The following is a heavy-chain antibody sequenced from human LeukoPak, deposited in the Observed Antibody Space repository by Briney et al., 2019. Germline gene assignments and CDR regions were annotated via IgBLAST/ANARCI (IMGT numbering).Heavy chain of an antibody. V-gene: IGHV3-73*01. CDR2: MEKELNGYAT. J-gene: IGHJ6*02. CDR1: GFTFSDSS. D-gene: IGHD3-10*01. CDR3: ARRGYYYYGLDV. Sequence: PGGSLRLSCAASGFTFSDSSIHWVRQASGKGLEWIGLMEKELNGYATAYAASVRGRFTISRDNAKNSLYLQMNSLRAEDTAVYYCARRGYYYYGLDVWGQGTTVTVSS.